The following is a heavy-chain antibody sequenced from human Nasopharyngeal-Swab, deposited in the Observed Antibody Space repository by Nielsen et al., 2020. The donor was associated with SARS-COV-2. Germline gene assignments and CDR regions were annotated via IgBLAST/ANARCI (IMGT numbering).Heavy chain of an antibody. V-gene: IGHV4-4*02. CDR3: ANVRVASAGTFDF. CDR2: IHRDGTT. D-gene: IGHD6-13*01. J-gene: IGHJ4*02. Sequence: WIRQPPGKGPEWIGEIHRDGTTNYNPSLESRVTISLDKSKNQFSLRLNSVTAADTAVYYCANVRVASAGTFDFWGLGTLGTVSS.